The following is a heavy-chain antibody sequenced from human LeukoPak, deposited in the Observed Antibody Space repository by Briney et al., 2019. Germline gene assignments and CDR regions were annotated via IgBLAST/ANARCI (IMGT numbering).Heavy chain of an antibody. CDR1: GFTFSIYA. V-gene: IGHV3-23*01. J-gene: IGHJ4*02. CDR3: AKDYCSSTSCYEDY. CDR2: ISGSGGST. Sequence: PGGSLKFSCAASGFTFSIYAMSWVRQAPGKGLEWVSAISGSGGSTYYADSVKGRFTISRDNSKNTLYLQMNSLRAEDTAVYYCAKDYCSSTSCYEDYWGQGTLVTVSS. D-gene: IGHD2-2*01.